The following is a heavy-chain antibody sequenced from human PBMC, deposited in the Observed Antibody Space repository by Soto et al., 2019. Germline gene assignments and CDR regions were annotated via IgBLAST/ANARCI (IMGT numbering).Heavy chain of an antibody. V-gene: IGHV3-48*02. J-gene: IGHJ4*02. CDR3: ATGYCRSDNCHFTH. CDR1: GFNFHTYT. D-gene: IGHD2-2*03. Sequence: DVQLVESGGGLVKPGGSLRLSCAASGFNFHTYTMTWVRQAPGKGLEWVSYISGTSETIFYADSVKGRFTISRDNAKNSLYLQLNSLRDEETAVYYCATGYCRSDNCHFTHWGQGTLLTVSS. CDR2: ISGTSETI.